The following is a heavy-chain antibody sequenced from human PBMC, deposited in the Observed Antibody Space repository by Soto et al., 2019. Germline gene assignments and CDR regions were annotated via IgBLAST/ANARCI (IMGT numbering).Heavy chain of an antibody. J-gene: IGHJ4*02. D-gene: IGHD6-13*01. Sequence: PGGSLRLSCAASGFTFSSYAMSWVRQAPGKGLEWVSAISGSGDSTYYADSVQSRLAISRDNSKNTLYLQMYSPSAADTAAYYCARSASRYSSSWYYFDYWGQGTLVTVSS. V-gene: IGHV3-23*01. CDR2: ISGSGDST. CDR1: GFTFSSYA. CDR3: ARSASRYSSSWYYFDY.